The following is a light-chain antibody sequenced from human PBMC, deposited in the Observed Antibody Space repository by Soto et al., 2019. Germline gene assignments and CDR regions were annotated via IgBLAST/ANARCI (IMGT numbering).Light chain of an antibody. Sequence: SALTQPASVSGSPGQSIAISCTGTSSDVGAYDYVSWFQHHAGKAPNLMIYDVSIRPSGVSNRFSGSKSGNTASLTISGLQPEDEADYYCSSYTSGNKQVFGTGTKLTVL. J-gene: IGLJ1*01. CDR3: SSYTSGNKQV. V-gene: IGLV2-14*03. CDR2: DVS. CDR1: SSDVGAYDY.